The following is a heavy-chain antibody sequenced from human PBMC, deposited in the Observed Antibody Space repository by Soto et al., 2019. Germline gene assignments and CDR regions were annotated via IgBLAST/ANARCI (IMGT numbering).Heavy chain of an antibody. CDR1: GGSISSGGYY. J-gene: IGHJ6*02. CDR2: IYYSGST. V-gene: IGHV4-31*03. Sequence: SETLSLTCTVSGGSISSGGYYWSWIRQHPGKGLEWSRYIYYSGSTYYNPSLKSRVTISVDTSKNQFSLKLSSVTAADTAVYYCAGSRITMVRGVIMSGMDVWGQGTTVTVSS. CDR3: AGSRITMVRGVIMSGMDV. D-gene: IGHD3-10*01.